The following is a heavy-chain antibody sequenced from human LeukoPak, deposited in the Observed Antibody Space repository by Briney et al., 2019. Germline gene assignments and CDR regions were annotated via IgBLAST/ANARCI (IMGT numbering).Heavy chain of an antibody. CDR2: IRSKGNNYST. Sequence: GGSLTLSCAVSGRTLSGYAIHWVRQAAGKGVEWVGRIRSKGNNYSTVYAASFTSMFTIPRYYSNYTSYLQMNSLKPYDTAVYYFTSHDDRPDYSGQGTLVTVSS. CDR3: TSHDDRPDY. CDR1: GRTLSGYA. V-gene: IGHV3-73*01. J-gene: IGHJ4*02. D-gene: IGHD3-16*01.